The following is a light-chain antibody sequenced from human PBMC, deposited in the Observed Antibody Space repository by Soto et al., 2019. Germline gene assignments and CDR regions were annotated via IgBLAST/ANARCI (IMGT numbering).Light chain of an antibody. Sequence: IPLTQSPSSLSASVGERVTITCRASQGISSFLASYQQEPGKAPKLLISGATTLQSGVPSRFSGSGSGTNFTLTISSLQPEDFATYYCQQFKSYVSFGQGTRLEIK. V-gene: IGKV1-9*01. J-gene: IGKJ5*01. CDR3: QQFKSYVS. CDR2: GAT. CDR1: QGISSF.